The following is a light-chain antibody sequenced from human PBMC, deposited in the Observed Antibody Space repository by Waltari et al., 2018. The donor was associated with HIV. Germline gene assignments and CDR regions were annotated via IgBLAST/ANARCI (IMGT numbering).Light chain of an antibody. CDR3: SSFASQGSPM. CDR2: AVS. Sequence: QSPLHQPASVSASPGQSITISCTRVSPAVAFYTFVSWYQPHPGKAPQLIIYAVSSRPSGISSRFVGSKSGVTASLTISGLQAEDEAVYFCSSFASQGSPMFGGGTKLTVL. V-gene: IGLV2-14*03. J-gene: IGLJ3*02. CDR1: SPAVAFYTF.